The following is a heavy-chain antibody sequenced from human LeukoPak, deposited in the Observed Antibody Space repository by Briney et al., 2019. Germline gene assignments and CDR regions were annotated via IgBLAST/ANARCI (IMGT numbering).Heavy chain of an antibody. CDR2: ISGSSSSI. V-gene: IGHV3-48*02. CDR1: GLTLSSYS. Sequence: GGSLRLSCVVSGLTLSSYSMNWVRQAPGKGREWVSYISGSSSSIYYADSVKGRFTISRDNARNSLYLQMNSLRDEDTAVYYCATEGASNFDYWGEGTLVTVSS. CDR3: ATEGASNFDY. J-gene: IGHJ4*02. D-gene: IGHD4-11*01.